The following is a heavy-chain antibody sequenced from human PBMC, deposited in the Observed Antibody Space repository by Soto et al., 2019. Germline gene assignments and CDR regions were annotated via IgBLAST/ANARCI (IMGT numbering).Heavy chain of an antibody. CDR1: GYTFTGYY. J-gene: IGHJ6*02. Sequence: ASVKVSCKASGYTFTGYYMHWVRQAPGQGLEWMGWINPNSGGTNYAQKFQGWVTMTRDTSISTAYMELSRLRSDDTAVYYCARETTRKYYYGMDVWGQGTTVPVSS. V-gene: IGHV1-2*04. CDR3: ARETTRKYYYGMDV. CDR2: INPNSGGT.